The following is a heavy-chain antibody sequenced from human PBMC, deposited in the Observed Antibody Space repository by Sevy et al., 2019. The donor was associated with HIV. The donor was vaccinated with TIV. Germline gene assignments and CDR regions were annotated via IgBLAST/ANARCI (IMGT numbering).Heavy chain of an antibody. J-gene: IGHJ4*02. Sequence: YMSWIRQHPGKGLEWIAYIYYSGSTYYNPSLKSRVTISVDTSKNQFSLKLSSVTAADTAVYYCARHRWLQSPPDYWGQGTLVTVSS. CDR3: ARHRWLQSPPDY. CDR2: IYYSGST. CDR1: Y. V-gene: IGHV4-31*02. D-gene: IGHD5-12*01.